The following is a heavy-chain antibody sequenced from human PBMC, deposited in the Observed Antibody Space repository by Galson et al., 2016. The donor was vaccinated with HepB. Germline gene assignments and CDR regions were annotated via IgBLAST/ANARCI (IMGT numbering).Heavy chain of an antibody. CDR1: GFSLSTSGMR. CDR3: ARIRYTNTWYSYYYGMDD. CDR2: IDGGGDK. Sequence: PALVKPTQTLTLTCTFSGFSLSTSGMRVIWIRQPPGKALEWLSLIDGGGDKYYSISLKTRLTISKDTSKNQVVLTMTNMDPVDTGTYYCARIRYTNTWYSYYYGMDDWGQGTAVTVSS. J-gene: IGHJ6*02. V-gene: IGHV2-70*01. D-gene: IGHD6-13*01.